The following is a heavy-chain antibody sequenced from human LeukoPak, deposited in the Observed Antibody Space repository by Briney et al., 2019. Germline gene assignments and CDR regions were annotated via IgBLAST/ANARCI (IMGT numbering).Heavy chain of an antibody. CDR2: IIPILGIA. J-gene: IGHJ4*02. CDR3: ARDPLYCSGGSCYSLALDY. Sequence: ASVKVSCKPSGGTLSSYAISWVRQAPGQGLEWMGRIIPILGIANYAQKFQGRVTITADKSTSTAYMELSSLRSEDTAVYYCARDPLYCSGGSCYSLALDYWGQGTLVTVSS. D-gene: IGHD2-15*01. V-gene: IGHV1-69*04. CDR1: GGTLSSYA.